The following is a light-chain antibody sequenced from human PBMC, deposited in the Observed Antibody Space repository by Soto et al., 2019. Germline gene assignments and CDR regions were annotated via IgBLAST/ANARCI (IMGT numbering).Light chain of an antibody. Sequence: EIVLTQSPATLSSSPGERGTLSCRSSQSVSSSYLAWYQQKPGQAPRLLIYGASSRATGIPDRFSGSGSGTDFTLTISRLEPEDFAVYYCQQYGSSPKTFGGGTKVDIK. CDR2: GAS. CDR1: QSVSSSY. J-gene: IGKJ4*01. CDR3: QQYGSSPKT. V-gene: IGKV3-20*01.